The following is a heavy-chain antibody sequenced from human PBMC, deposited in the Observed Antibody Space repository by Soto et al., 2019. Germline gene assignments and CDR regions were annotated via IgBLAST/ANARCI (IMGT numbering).Heavy chain of an antibody. CDR1: GFSFGSYW. D-gene: IGHD2-21*02. CDR3: AGGRGWLLDY. Sequence: EVQLVESGGGLVQPGGSLRLSCAASGFSFGSYWMNWVRHAPGKGLEWVAIIKKDGSERYYVDSVDRRFIISRDNVKNSLYLHMNSPRAEATAVYYCAGGRGWLLDYWGRGTLVIVSA. J-gene: IGHJ4*02. CDR2: IKKDGSER. V-gene: IGHV3-7*03.